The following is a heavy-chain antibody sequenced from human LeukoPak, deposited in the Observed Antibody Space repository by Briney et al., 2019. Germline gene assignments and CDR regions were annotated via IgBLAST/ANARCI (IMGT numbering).Heavy chain of an antibody. D-gene: IGHD5-12*01. CDR3: TLDSGYDYFDY. V-gene: IGHV3-15*04. Sequence: GGPLRLSCAASGFTSTNAYMSWVRQAPGKGREWVGRIESKTDGGTTEYAAPVKGRFTISSDDSTNTMYLQMSSLKTEDTAVYYCTLDSGYDYFDYWGQGTLVTVSS. CDR2: IESKTDGGTT. J-gene: IGHJ4*02. CDR1: GFTSTNAY.